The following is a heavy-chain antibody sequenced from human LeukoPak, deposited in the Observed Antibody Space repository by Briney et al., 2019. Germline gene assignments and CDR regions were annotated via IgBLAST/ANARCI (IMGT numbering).Heavy chain of an antibody. CDR1: VYTFTSYY. J-gene: IGHJ3*02. V-gene: IGHV1-46*01. CDR2: INPSGGST. Sequence: GASVNVSFKSSVYTFTSYYMHWVRQAPGQGLEWMGIINPSGGSTSYAQKFRGRVTMTRDTSTSTVYMELSSLRSEDTAVYYCARGYSSGPAFDIWGQGTMVTVSS. D-gene: IGHD6-19*01. CDR3: ARGYSSGPAFDI.